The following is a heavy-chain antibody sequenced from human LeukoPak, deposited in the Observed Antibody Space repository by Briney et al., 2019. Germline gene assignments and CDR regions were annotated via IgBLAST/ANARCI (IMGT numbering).Heavy chain of an antibody. CDR2: IYTSGST. V-gene: IGHV4-4*07. Sequence: SETLSLSCTVSGGSISSYYWSWIRQPAGKGLEWIGRIYTSGSTNYNPSLKSRVTMSVDTSKNQFSLKLSSVTAADTAVYYCARGISPKNWFDPWGQGTLVTVSS. CDR1: GGSISSYY. J-gene: IGHJ5*02. CDR3: ARGISPKNWFDP.